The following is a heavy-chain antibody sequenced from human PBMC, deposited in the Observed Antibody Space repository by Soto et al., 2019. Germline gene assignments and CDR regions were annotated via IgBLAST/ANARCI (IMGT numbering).Heavy chain of an antibody. V-gene: IGHV1-18*01. Sequence: QGQLLQSGDEVKTPGASVRVSCRASGYPCTSYGISWVRQAPGQGLEWVAWISAYNGKRDTAQKFQDRVTMTLDTSTDTAHMDLGDLTSADTAVYYCARGRIVASIHDAFEIWGQGTKVTVSS. CDR3: ARGRIVASIHDAFEI. J-gene: IGHJ3*02. D-gene: IGHD5-12*01. CDR1: GYPCTSYG. CDR2: ISAYNGKR.